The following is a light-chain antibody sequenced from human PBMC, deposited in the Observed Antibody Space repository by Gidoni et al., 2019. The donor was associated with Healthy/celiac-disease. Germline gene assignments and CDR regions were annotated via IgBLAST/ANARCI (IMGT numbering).Light chain of an antibody. J-gene: IGKJ4*01. Sequence: DIPMTQSPSLLSAAVGDRVTITCQSSQDISNYLIWYQQKPGKAPKLLIYDASNLETGVPSRFSGSGSGTDFTFTISSLQPEDIATYYCQQYDNLPLTFGGGTKVEIK. V-gene: IGKV1-33*01. CDR2: DAS. CDR1: QDISNY. CDR3: QQYDNLPLT.